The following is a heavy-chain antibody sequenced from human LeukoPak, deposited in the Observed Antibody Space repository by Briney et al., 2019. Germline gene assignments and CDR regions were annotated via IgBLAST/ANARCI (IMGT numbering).Heavy chain of an antibody. CDR2: IYYTGGT. Sequence: SETLSLTCSVSGGSITSSSYYWGWIRQPPEKGLEWIGSIYYTGGTYYSPSLKSRVTMSVDTSKNQFSLKLSSVTAADTAVYYCARLKRIQLWFLFDYWGQGTLVTVSS. V-gene: IGHV4-39*01. D-gene: IGHD5-18*01. J-gene: IGHJ4*02. CDR3: ARLKRIQLWFLFDY. CDR1: GGSITSSSYY.